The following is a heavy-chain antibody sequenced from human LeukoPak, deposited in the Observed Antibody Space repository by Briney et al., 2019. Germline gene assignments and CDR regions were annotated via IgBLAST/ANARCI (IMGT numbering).Heavy chain of an antibody. Sequence: ASVKVSCKVSGYTLTELSMHWVRQAPGNGLEWMGGFDPGDGEIIYAQKFQGRVAMTEDTSTDTAYMELRSLRSEDTAVYYCTAGNWYNLFDYWGQGTLVTVSS. V-gene: IGHV1-24*01. CDR3: TAGNWYNLFDY. CDR2: FDPGDGEI. D-gene: IGHD1-1*01. J-gene: IGHJ4*02. CDR1: GYTLTELS.